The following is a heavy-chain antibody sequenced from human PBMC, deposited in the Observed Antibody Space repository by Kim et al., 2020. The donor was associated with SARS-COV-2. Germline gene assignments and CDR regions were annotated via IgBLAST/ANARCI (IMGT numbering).Heavy chain of an antibody. CDR3: ARDWTRGVTDAFDI. V-gene: IGHV1-3*01. J-gene: IGHJ3*02. Sequence: ASVKVSCKASGYTFTSYAMHWVRQAPGQRLEWMGWINAGNGNTKYSQKFQGRVTITRDTSASTAYMELSSLRSEDTAVYYCARDWTRGVTDAFDIWGQGTMVTVSS. CDR2: INAGNGNT. CDR1: GYTFTSYA. D-gene: IGHD3-10*01.